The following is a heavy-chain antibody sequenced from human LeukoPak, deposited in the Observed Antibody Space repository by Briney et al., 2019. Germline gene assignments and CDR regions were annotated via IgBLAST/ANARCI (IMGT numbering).Heavy chain of an antibody. V-gene: IGHV4-59*01. CDR3: AGTYYYDSSGYHYFDY. CDR2: IYYSGST. J-gene: IGHJ4*02. CDR1: GGSISSYY. Sequence: SETLSLTRTVSGGSISSYYWSWIRQPPGKGLEWIGYIYYSGSTNYNPSLKSRVTISVDTSKNQFSLKLSSVTAADTAVYYCAGTYYYDSSGYHYFDYWGQGTLVTVSS. D-gene: IGHD3-22*01.